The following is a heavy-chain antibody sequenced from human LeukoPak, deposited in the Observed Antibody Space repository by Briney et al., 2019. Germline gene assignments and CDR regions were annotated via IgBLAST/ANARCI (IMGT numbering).Heavy chain of an antibody. CDR1: GFTVSSHY. V-gene: IGHV3-53*04. CDR2: IYSGGTT. J-gene: IGHJ4*02. CDR3: ARVNQLLTIDY. Sequence: PGGSLRLSCAASGFTVSSHYMNWVRQAPGKGLEWVSIIYSGGTTYYADSVKGRFTISRHNSKNTLYLQMNSLRAEDTAVYYCARVNQLLTIDYWGQGTLVTVSS. D-gene: IGHD4/OR15-4a*01.